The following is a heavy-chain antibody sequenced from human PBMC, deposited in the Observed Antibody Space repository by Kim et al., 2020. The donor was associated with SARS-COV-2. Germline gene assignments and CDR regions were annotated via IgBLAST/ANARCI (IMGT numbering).Heavy chain of an antibody. D-gene: IGHD2-8*01. J-gene: IGHJ6*02. CDR1: GGSFSGYY. V-gene: IGHV4-34*01. Sequence: SETLSLTCAVYGGSFSGYYWSWIRQPPGKGLEWIGEINHSGSTNYNPSLKSRVTISVDTSKNQFSLKLSSVTAADTAVYYCARGSYCTNGVCYYYYYGMDVWGQGTTVTVSS. CDR2: INHSGST. CDR3: ARGSYCTNGVCYYYYYGMDV.